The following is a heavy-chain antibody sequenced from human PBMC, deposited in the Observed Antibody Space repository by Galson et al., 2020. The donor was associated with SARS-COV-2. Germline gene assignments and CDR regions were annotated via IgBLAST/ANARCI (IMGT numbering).Heavy chain of an antibody. Sequence: ASVKVSCKASGYTFTGYYMHWVRQAPGQGLEWMGWINPNSGGTNYAQKFQGRVTMTRDTSISTAYMELSRLRSDDTAVYYCARDLLVVVPGGYYYYGMDVWGQGTTVTVS. CDR3: ARDLLVVVPGGYYYYGMDV. D-gene: IGHD2-2*01. V-gene: IGHV1-2*02. CDR2: INPNSGGT. J-gene: IGHJ6*02. CDR1: GYTFTGYY.